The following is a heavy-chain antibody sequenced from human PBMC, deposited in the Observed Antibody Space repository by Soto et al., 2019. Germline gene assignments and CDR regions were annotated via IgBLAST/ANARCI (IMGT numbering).Heavy chain of an antibody. Sequence: QVQLQESGPGLVKPSQTLSLTCTVSGGSISSGGYYWSWIRQHPGKGLEWIGYIYYSGSTYYNPSLKSRVTISVYTSKNQFSLKLSSVTAADTAVYYCATLQRSGYYGMDVWGQGTTVTVSS. D-gene: IGHD1-1*01. CDR1: GGSISSGGYY. CDR3: ATLQRSGYYGMDV. CDR2: IYYSGST. V-gene: IGHV4-31*03. J-gene: IGHJ6*02.